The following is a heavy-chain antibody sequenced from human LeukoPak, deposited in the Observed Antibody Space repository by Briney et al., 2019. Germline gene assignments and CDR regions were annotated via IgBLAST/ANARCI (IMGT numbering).Heavy chain of an antibody. D-gene: IGHD3-10*01. CDR2: IYYSGST. CDR3: ARKFGNFDY. V-gene: IGHV4-59*01. Sequence: SETLPLTCTVSGGSISSYYWSWIRQPPGKGLEWIGYIYYSGSTNYNPSLKSRVTISVDTSKNQFSLKLSSVTAADTAVYYCARKFGNFDYWGQGTLVTVSS. CDR1: GGSISSYY. J-gene: IGHJ4*02.